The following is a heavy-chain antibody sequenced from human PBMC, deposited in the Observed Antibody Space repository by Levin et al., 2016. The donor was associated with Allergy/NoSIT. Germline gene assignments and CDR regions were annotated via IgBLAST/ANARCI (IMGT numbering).Heavy chain of an antibody. CDR2: IYSSGRT. D-gene: IGHD4-17*01. Sequence: SETLSLTCSLSGGSISSNSYYWGWIRQPPGKGLEWIGSIYSSGRTYYNPSLKSRVTISADTSKNQFFLRLSSVTAADTAVYYCAGTTMSISWCAFDIWGQGTMVTVSS. CDR3: AGTTMSISWCAFDI. V-gene: IGHV4-39*01. CDR1: GGSISSNSYY. J-gene: IGHJ3*02.